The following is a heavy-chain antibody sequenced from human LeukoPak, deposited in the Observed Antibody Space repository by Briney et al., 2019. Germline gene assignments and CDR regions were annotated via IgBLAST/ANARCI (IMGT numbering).Heavy chain of an antibody. CDR3: AIDTVYYDPPSY. D-gene: IGHD3-16*01. V-gene: IGHV1-24*01. J-gene: IGHJ4*01. Sequence: GASVKVSFKVSGYIFTELSMHWVRQSPGKGLEWMGGSDPENGKTVYAQNFQGRVTMTEDTSTDTAYMELTSLTSDDTAIYYCAIDTVYYDPPSYWGQGTLVTVSS. CDR2: SDPENGKT. CDR1: GYIFTELS.